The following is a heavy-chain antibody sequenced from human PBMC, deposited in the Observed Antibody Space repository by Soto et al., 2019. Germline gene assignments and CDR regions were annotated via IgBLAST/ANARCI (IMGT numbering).Heavy chain of an antibody. CDR3: AKDSGSYYYDSSGYYWGNYFFDY. V-gene: IGHV3-23*01. J-gene: IGHJ4*02. CDR1: GFTFSSYA. D-gene: IGHD3-22*01. CDR2: ISGNGGNT. Sequence: EVQLLESGGGLVQPGGSLRLSCAASGFTFSSYAMSWVRQAPGKGLEWVSAISGNGGNTYYADSVKGRFTISRDDSKNTLFLQMNSLRAEDTAVYYCAKDSGSYYYDSSGYYWGNYFFDYWGQGTLVTVSS.